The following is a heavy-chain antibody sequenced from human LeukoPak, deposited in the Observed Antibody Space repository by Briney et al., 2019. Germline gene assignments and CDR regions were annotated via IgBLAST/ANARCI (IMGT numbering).Heavy chain of an antibody. D-gene: IGHD6-13*01. Sequence: GGSLRLSCAASGFTFSNAWMSWVRQAPGKGLEWVSYISSSGSTIYYADSVKGRFTISRDNAKNSLYLQMNSLRAEDTAVYYCARDRSIAAVGTERLYYWGQGTLVTVSS. J-gene: IGHJ4*02. CDR3: ARDRSIAAVGTERLYY. V-gene: IGHV3-11*04. CDR2: ISSSGSTI. CDR1: GFTFSNAW.